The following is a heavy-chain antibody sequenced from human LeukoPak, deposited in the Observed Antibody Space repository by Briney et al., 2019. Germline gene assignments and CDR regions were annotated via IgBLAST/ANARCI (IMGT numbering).Heavy chain of an antibody. J-gene: IGHJ6*02. V-gene: IGHV5-51*01. Sequence: GESLKISCKGSGYSFTSYWIGWVRQMPGKGLEWMGIIYPGDSDTRYSPSFQGQVTISVDKSISTAYLQWSSLKASDTAMYYCARDSSGYFFSGGMDVWGQGTTVTVSS. CDR2: IYPGDSDT. CDR3: ARDSSGYFFSGGMDV. CDR1: GYSFTSYW. D-gene: IGHD3-22*01.